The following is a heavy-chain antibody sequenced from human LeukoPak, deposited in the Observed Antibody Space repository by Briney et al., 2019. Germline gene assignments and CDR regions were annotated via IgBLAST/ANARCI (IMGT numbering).Heavy chain of an antibody. CDR3: AREGGGITGTTEGHYYYGMDV. Sequence: SVKVSCKASGGTFSSYAISWVRQAPGQGLEWMGGIIPIFGTANYAQKFQGRVTITADESTSTAYMELSSLRSEDTAVYYCAREGGGITGTTEGHYYYGMDVWGQGTTVTVSS. J-gene: IGHJ6*02. V-gene: IGHV1-69*13. CDR1: GGTFSSYA. CDR2: IIPIFGTA. D-gene: IGHD1-7*01.